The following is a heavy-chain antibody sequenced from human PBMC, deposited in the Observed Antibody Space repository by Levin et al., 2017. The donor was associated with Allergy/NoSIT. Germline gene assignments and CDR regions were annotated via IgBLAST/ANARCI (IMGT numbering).Heavy chain of an antibody. J-gene: IGHJ4*02. Sequence: PTGGSLRLSCAASGFTFDEYAMHWVRQAPGKGLEWVSGIIWNSRSVGYADSVKGRFTISRDNARTSLYLQMNSLRPEDTALYYCVRDRGFSYGYALAYWGQGILVTVSS. CDR2: IIWNSRSV. D-gene: IGHD5-18*01. CDR3: VRDRGFSYGYALAY. V-gene: IGHV3-9*01. CDR1: GFTFDEYA.